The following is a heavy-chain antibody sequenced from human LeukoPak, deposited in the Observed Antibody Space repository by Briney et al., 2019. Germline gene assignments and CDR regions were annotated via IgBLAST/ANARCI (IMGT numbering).Heavy chain of an antibody. J-gene: IGHJ6*03. CDR1: GFTFSSYS. V-gene: IGHV3-21*01. CDR3: AREMRGDTALGYYYYYMDV. D-gene: IGHD5-18*01. CDR2: ISCSSSYI. Sequence: GGSLRLSCAASGFTFSSYSMNWVRQAPGKGLEWVSSISCSSSYIYYADSVKGRFTISRDNAKNSLYLQMNSLRAEDTAVYYCAREMRGDTALGYYYYYMDVWGKGTTVTVSS.